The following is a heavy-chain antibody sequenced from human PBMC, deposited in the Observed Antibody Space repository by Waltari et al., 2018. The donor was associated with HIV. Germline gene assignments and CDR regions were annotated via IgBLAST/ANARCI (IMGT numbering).Heavy chain of an antibody. Sequence: VQLVESGGGLVQPGGSLTLSCTASKFIFSNYWMTWVRQAPGKGLEWVADISSDGNEDFYSDSLKGRFVISRDNVKNSLFLQLGHLRVDDTAVYYCARGAVYSSGPYDAFDVWGQGTLVTVSS. J-gene: IGHJ3*01. CDR2: ISSDGNED. D-gene: IGHD6-19*01. CDR3: ARGAVYSSGPYDAFDV. V-gene: IGHV3-7*04. CDR1: KFIFSNYW.